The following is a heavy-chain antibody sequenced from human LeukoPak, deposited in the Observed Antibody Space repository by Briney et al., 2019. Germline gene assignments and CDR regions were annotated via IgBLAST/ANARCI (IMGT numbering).Heavy chain of an antibody. CDR3: ARVPMVRGFTWYYFDF. CDR1: GFTVSSNF. D-gene: IGHD3-10*01. J-gene: IGHJ4*02. Sequence: GGSLRLSCAASGFTVSSNFMSWVRQAPGKGLEWVSVIYSGGSTYYADSVKGRFTISRDNSKNTLYLQMNTLRAEDTAVYYCARVPMVRGFTWYYFDFWGQGTLVTVSS. CDR2: IYSGGST. V-gene: IGHV3-53*01.